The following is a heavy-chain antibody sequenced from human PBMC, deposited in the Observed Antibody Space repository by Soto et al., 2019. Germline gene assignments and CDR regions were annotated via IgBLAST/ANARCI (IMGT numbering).Heavy chain of an antibody. CDR3: ARDGGSGSYNAFDI. CDR1: GFTVSSNY. V-gene: IGHV3-53*04. CDR2: IYNGGST. Sequence: GGSLRLSCAASGFTVSSNYMSWVRQAPGKGLEWVSVIYNGGSTYYADSVKGRFTISRHNSKNTLYLQMNSLRAEDTAVYYCARDGGSGSYNAFDIWGQGTMVTVSS. D-gene: IGHD3-10*01. J-gene: IGHJ3*02.